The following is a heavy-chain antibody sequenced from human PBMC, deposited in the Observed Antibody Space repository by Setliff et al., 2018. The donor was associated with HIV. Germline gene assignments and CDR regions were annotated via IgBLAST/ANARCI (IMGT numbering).Heavy chain of an antibody. Sequence: ASVKVSCKTSGYTFTDYYIHWVQQAPGKGLEWLGRVDPEDDERIYAEKFRGRLTITADTSTHTAHMELTSLRSDDTAVYYCATDPTYSSGSPDIWGQGTMVT. CDR2: VDPEDDER. CDR1: GYTFTDYY. V-gene: IGHV1-69-2*01. D-gene: IGHD6-19*01. J-gene: IGHJ3*02. CDR3: ATDPTYSSGSPDI.